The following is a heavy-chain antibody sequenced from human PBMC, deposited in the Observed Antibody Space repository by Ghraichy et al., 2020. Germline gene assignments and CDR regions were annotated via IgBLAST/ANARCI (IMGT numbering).Heavy chain of an antibody. CDR1: GFTFSSYS. J-gene: IGHJ4*02. V-gene: IGHV3-21*01. CDR3: ARSDCSGGSCYDYFDY. CDR2: ISSSSYI. D-gene: IGHD2-15*01. Sequence: GGSLRLSCAASGFTFSSYSMNWVRQAPGKGLEWVSSISSSSYIYYADSVKGRFTISRDNAKNSLYLQMNSLRAEDTAVYYCARSDCSGGSCYDYFDYWGQGTLVTVSS.